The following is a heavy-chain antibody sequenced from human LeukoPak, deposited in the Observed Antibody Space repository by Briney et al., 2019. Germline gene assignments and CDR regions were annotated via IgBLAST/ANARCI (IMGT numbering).Heavy chain of an antibody. CDR1: GLTFSTYS. CDR3: ARGEVVGTTTGVDY. D-gene: IGHD1-26*01. J-gene: IGHJ4*02. Sequence: GGSLRLSXAASGLTFSTYSMNWVRQAPGKELEWVSSISSSSSYIFYADSVKGRLTISRDNAKNSLSLQMNNLRVEDTAVYYCARGEVVGTTTGVDYWGQGTLVTVSS. CDR2: ISSSSSYI. V-gene: IGHV3-21*01.